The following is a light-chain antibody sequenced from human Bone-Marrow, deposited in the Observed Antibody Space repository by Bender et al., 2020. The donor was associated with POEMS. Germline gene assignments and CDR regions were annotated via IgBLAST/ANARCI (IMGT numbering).Light chain of an antibody. J-gene: IGLJ2*01. Sequence: SYELTQPPSVSVSPGLTATISCSGNRLGDKNVSWYKLRPGQSPLLLIYQDNRRPLSVPERFSGSTSENTATLTIRGAQTLDEADYFCQAWDSNTVLFGGGTKLTVL. CDR3: QAWDSNTVL. V-gene: IGLV3-1*01. CDR2: QDN. CDR1: RLGDKN.